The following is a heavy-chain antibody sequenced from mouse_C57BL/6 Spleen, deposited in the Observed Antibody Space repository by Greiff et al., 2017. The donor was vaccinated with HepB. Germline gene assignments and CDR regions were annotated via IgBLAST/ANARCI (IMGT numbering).Heavy chain of an antibody. CDR3: TGGGSSFGGYFDV. J-gene: IGHJ1*03. CDR2: ISSGGDYI. Sequence: EVHLVESGEGLVKPGGSLKLSCAASGFTFSSYAMSWVRQTPEKRLEWVAYISSGGDYIYYADTVKGRFTISRDNARNTLYLQMSSLKSEDTAMYYCTGGGSSFGGYFDVWGTGTTVTVSS. CDR1: GFTFSSYA. V-gene: IGHV5-9-1*02. D-gene: IGHD1-1*01.